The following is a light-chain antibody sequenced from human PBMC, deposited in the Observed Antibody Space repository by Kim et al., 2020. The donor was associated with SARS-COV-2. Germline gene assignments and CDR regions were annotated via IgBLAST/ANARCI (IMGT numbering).Light chain of an antibody. CDR2: DAS. CDR1: QSLSNN. J-gene: IGKJ4*01. Sequence: EVVMTQSPATLSVSPGERATLSCRASQSLSNNLAWYQQKPGQAPRLVIYDASARATGVPARFSGSGSGTEFTLSISGLQSDDLGVYYCQQYNNWPLTFGGGTKVDIK. CDR3: QQYNNWPLT. V-gene: IGKV3-15*01.